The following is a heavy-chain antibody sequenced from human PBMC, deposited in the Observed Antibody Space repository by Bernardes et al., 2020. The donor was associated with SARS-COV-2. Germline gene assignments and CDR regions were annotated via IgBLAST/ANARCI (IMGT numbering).Heavy chain of an antibody. Sequence: ASVKVSCKASGYMFKMYGISWVRQAPGQGLEWVGWISAYNGKTNFAQNLQGRVTMTTDTSTSTAYMELRGLRSGDTATYYCTAGPNWFDYWGQGALVTVSS. D-gene: IGHD2-8*01. CDR3: TAGPNWFDY. V-gene: IGHV1-18*04. J-gene: IGHJ4*02. CDR2: ISAYNGKT. CDR1: GYMFKMYG.